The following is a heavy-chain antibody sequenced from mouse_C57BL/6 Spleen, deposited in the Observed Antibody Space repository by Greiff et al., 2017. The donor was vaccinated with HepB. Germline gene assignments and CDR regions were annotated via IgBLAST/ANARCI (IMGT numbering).Heavy chain of an antibody. CDR3: AREGLITTVLAHWYFDV. D-gene: IGHD1-1*01. Sequence: VQLQQSDAELVKPGASVKISCKVSGYTFTDHTIHWMKQRPEQGLEWIGYIYPRDGSTKYNEKFNGKATLTADKSSSTAYMQLNSLTSEDSAVYFCAREGLITTVLAHWYFDVWGTGTTVTVSS. V-gene: IGHV1-78*01. CDR2: IYPRDGST. J-gene: IGHJ1*03. CDR1: GYTFTDHT.